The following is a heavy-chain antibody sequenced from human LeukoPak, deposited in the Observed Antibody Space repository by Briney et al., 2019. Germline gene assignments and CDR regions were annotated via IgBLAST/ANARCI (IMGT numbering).Heavy chain of an antibody. J-gene: IGHJ5*02. CDR3: AGTLPTPLVPDIVVVPAAPFDP. D-gene: IGHD2-2*01. V-gene: IGHV1-46*01. Sequence: AAVKVSCKASGYTFTSYYMHWVRQAPGQGLEWMGIINPSGGSTSYAQKFQGRVTMTRDTSTSTVYMELSSLRSEDTAVYYCAGTLPTPLVPDIVVVPAAPFDPWGQGILVTVSS. CDR1: GYTFTSYY. CDR2: INPSGGST.